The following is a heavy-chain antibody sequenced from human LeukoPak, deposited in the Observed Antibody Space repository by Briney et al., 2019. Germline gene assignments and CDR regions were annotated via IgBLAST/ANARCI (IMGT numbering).Heavy chain of an antibody. CDR1: GGSFSGYY. V-gene: IGHV4-34*01. CDR2: MNPSGST. Sequence: SETLSLTCAVYGGSFSGYYWTWIRQTPEKGLEWIGEMNPSGSTNYNPSLKSRVTISVDTSKNQFSLELSSVTAADTAVYYCARGRQDVTMIVVVMAAVSYYLDVWGKGTTVTVSS. CDR3: ARGRQDVTMIVVVMAAVSYYLDV. D-gene: IGHD3-22*01. J-gene: IGHJ6*03.